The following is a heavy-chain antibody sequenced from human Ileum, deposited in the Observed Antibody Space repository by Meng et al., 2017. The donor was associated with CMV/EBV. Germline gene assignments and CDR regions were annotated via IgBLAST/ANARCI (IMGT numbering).Heavy chain of an antibody. CDR2: VHFTGGI. Sequence: QVQLPGSGPRLVKLSETLSFTCTVSGVSISNYYWTWIRQSAVKGLEFIGRVHFTGGIDYNPSLMSRVTMSVDTSRNQLSLNVKSVTAADTAVYYCARDTGTHLWLFWGQGTLVTVSS. D-gene: IGHD3-22*01. J-gene: IGHJ4*02. CDR1: GVSISNYY. CDR3: ARDTGTHLWLF. V-gene: IGHV4-4*07.